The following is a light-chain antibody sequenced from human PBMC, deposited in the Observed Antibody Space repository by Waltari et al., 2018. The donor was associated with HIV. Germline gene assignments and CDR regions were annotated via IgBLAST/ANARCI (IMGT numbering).Light chain of an antibody. V-gene: IGLV2-8*01. CDR3: SSYAGNNNVI. CDR1: SSDIGNYKY. Sequence: QSALTQPPSASGSHGQSVTISCTGSSSDIGNYKYVSWYQNHPDKSHKLIIFEVDKRPSGVPDRFSASKSGNTASLTVSWLQAEDEAHYYCSSYAGNNNVIFGGGTKLTVL. J-gene: IGLJ2*01. CDR2: EVD.